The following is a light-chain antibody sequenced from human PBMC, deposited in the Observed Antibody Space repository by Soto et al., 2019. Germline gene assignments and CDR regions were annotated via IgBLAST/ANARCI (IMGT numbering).Light chain of an antibody. CDR2: GAS. Sequence: IVLTQSPGTLSLSPGARATLSCRASQSVSNNYLAWYQQKPGQAPRLLIYGASTRASGISDRFSGSGSGTDFTLTISRLEPEDFEVSYWQQFTNARTFGPGTKV. J-gene: IGKJ1*01. V-gene: IGKV3-20*01. CDR1: QSVSNNY. CDR3: QQFTNART.